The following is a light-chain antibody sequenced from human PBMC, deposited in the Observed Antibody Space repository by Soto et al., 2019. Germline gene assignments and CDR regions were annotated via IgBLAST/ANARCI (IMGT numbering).Light chain of an antibody. CDR2: EVS. V-gene: IGLV2-18*02. CDR3: SSFARSATLV. Sequence: QSALTQPPSVSGSPGQSVTISCTGTSSDIGYHNRVSWYQQPPGTAPKLMIYEVSTRYSGVPDRFSGSKSGNTASLTISGLQAEDEADYYCSSFARSATLVFGGGTKVTVL. CDR1: SSDIGYHNR. J-gene: IGLJ3*02.